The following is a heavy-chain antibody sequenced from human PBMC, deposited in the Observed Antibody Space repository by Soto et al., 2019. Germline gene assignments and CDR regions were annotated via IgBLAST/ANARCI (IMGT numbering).Heavy chain of an antibody. CDR2: ISGSGGST. V-gene: IGHV3-23*01. J-gene: IGHJ6*02. CDR1: GFTFSSYA. Sequence: GGSLRLSCAASGFTFSSYAMNWVRQAPGKGLEWVSAISGSGGSTYYADSVKGRFTISRDNSKNTLYLQMNSLRAEDTAVYYCAKRQQQLVLNYYYGMDVWGQGTTVTVSS. D-gene: IGHD6-13*01. CDR3: AKRQQQLVLNYYYGMDV.